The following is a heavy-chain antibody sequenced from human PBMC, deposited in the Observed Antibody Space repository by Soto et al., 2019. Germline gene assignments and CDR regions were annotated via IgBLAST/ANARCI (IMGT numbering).Heavy chain of an antibody. CDR3: AKRDYYDSSGHGY. V-gene: IGHV4-39*01. CDR2: IYYSGST. Sequence: PSETLSLTCTVSGGSISSSSYYWGWIRQPPGKGLGWIGSIYYSGSTYYNPSLKSRVTISVDTSKNQFSLKLSSVTAADTAVYYCAKRDYYDSSGHGYWGQGTLVTVSS. J-gene: IGHJ4*02. D-gene: IGHD3-22*01. CDR1: GGSISSSSYY.